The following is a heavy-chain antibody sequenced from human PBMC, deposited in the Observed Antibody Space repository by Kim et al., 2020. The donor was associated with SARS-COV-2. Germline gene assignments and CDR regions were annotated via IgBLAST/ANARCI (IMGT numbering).Heavy chain of an antibody. Sequence: SVKVSCTASGGTFDNYVFNWVRQSPGQGLEWVGGINPVFGTTDYAQSFQGRVTLTADESTSTAYMEMNSLRSEDTAVYYCARRYCISYSCYRGGAFEYYFDFWGQGALGSVSS. CDR3: ARRYCISYSCYRGGAFEYYFDF. J-gene: IGHJ4*02. D-gene: IGHD2-2*01. CDR1: GGTFDNYV. V-gene: IGHV1-69*13. CDR2: INPVFGTT.